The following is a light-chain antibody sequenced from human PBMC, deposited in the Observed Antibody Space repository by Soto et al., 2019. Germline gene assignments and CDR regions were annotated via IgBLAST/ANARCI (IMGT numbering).Light chain of an antibody. CDR2: DAS. CDR1: QSISSW. V-gene: IGKV1-5*01. Sequence: DIQMTQSPSTLSASVGDRVTITCRASQSISSWLAWYQQKPGKAPKLLIYDASSLESEVPSRFSGSGSGTEFTLTISSLQPDDFATYYCQQWWTFGQGPKVDIK. J-gene: IGKJ1*01. CDR3: QQWWT.